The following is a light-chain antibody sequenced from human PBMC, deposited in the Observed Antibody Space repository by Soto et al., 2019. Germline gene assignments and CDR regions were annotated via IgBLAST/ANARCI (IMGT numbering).Light chain of an antibody. CDR1: QSVLYSSNNKNY. CDR3: QQYYGPPRT. V-gene: IGKV4-1*01. Sequence: DIVMTQSPDSLAVSLGERATINCKSSQSVLYSSNNKNYLAWYQQKPGQPPKLLIYRASTRESGVPDRFSGSGSGTDFTLTISSLQAEDVAVYYCQQYYGPPRTFGQGTKVDIK. J-gene: IGKJ1*01. CDR2: RAS.